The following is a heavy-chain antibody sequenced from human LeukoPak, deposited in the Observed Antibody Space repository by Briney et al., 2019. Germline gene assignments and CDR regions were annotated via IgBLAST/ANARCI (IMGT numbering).Heavy chain of an antibody. CDR1: GFTFSNYG. D-gene: IGHD2-21*02. CDR2: IWYDGSNK. J-gene: IGHJ4*02. CDR3: ARDTCGGDCSLDC. V-gene: IGHV3-33*01. Sequence: GGSLRLSCAAYGFTFSNYGMHWVRQAPGKGLEWVAVIWYDGSNKYYADSVKVRFTISRDNSKNTLYLQMNSLRAEDTAMYYCARDTCGGDCSLDCWGQGTLVIVSS.